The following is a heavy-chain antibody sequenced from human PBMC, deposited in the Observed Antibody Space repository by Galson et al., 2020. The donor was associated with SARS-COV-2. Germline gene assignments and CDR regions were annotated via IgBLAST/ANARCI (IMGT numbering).Heavy chain of an antibody. CDR3: ARFRGGFDV. V-gene: IGHV4-59*08. D-gene: IGHD3-10*01. J-gene: IGHJ3*01. Sequence: TSETLYLTCTVSGASISPYYRSWIRQPPGTGLEWIGSIYYSGSTNYNPSLQSRLTISIDRSKNQFSLKLSSVTAADTAVYYCARFRGGFDVWGQGTTVSVSS. CDR2: IYYSGST. CDR1: GASISPYY.